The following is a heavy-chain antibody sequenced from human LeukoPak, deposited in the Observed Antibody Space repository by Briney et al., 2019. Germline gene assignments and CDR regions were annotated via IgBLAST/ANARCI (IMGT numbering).Heavy chain of an antibody. J-gene: IGHJ4*02. D-gene: IGHD3-10*01. Sequence: PGGSLRLSCAASGFTFSDYYMSWIRQAPGKGLEWISYISGGGSTIYYADSVKGRFTISRDNAKNSLYLQMNSLRAEDTAVYYCARGSNYYGSGSPFYYFDYWGQGTLVTVSS. V-gene: IGHV3-11*01. CDR2: ISGGGSTI. CDR1: GFTFSDYY. CDR3: ARGSNYYGSGSPFYYFDY.